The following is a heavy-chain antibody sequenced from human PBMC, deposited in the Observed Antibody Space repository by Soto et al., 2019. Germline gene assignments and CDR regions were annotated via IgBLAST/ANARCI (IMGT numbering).Heavy chain of an antibody. Sequence: VQLVESGGGLVQPGRPRSLPGTPFELPFSIFWMPWFGRAPGGGLEWVSNINPAGNVQQYADSVKERFTISRDNAKNSLFLQMSGLRVEDTAVYYCATANTPYAFDMWGQGTMVTVSS. CDR3: ATANTPYAFDM. V-gene: IGHV3-7*01. J-gene: IGHJ3*02. CDR1: ELPFSIFW. CDR2: INPAGNVQ.